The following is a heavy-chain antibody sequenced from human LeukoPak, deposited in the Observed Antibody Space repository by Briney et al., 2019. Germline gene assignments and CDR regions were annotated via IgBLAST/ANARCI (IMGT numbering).Heavy chain of an antibody. D-gene: IGHD1-20*01. J-gene: IGHJ4*02. Sequence: GGSLRLSCAASGITVVSNYMSWVRQAPGKGLEWVSYISSSGNIIYYADSVKGRFTISRDNAKNSLYLQMNSLRAEDTAVYYCARRRYNWNAIDYWGQGTLVTVSS. V-gene: IGHV3-11*01. CDR3: ARRRYNWNAIDY. CDR1: GITVVSNY. CDR2: ISSSGNII.